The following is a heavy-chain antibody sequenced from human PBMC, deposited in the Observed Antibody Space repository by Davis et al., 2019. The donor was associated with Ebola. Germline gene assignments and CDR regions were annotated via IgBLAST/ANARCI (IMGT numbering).Heavy chain of an antibody. J-gene: IGHJ6*02. D-gene: IGHD6-6*01. V-gene: IGHV3-7*01. Sequence: PGGSLRLSCAVSGFTFSSYWMNWVRQAPGKGLEWVAIIKQDGSEKYYADSVKGRFTISRDNAKNSLYLQMNSLRAEDTAVYYCARSSIAARPGYYYGMDVWGQGTTVTVSS. CDR2: IKQDGSEK. CDR1: GFTFSSYW. CDR3: ARSSIAARPGYYYGMDV.